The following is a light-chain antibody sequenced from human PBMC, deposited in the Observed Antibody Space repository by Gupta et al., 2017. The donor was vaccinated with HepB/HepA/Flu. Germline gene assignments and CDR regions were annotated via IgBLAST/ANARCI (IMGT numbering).Light chain of an antibody. CDR1: QSVSSTY. CDR2: GAS. V-gene: IGKV3-20*01. J-gene: IGKJ2*01. Sequence: ELVLTQSPRSLSLSPGELATPSCRASQSVSSTYLAWYQQKPGQAPRLLIYGASSRATGIPDRFSGSGSGTDFTLTISGLEPEDFAVYYCQHYGTSPYTFGLGTKLEIK. CDR3: QHYGTSPYT.